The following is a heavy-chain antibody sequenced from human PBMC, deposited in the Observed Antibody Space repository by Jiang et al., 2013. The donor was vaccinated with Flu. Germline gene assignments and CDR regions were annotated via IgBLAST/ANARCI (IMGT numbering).Heavy chain of an antibody. CDR2: ISYDGTTK. J-gene: IGHJ3*01. CDR1: GFTFSSYA. D-gene: IGHD2-2*01. Sequence: VQLLESGGGVVQPGRSLRLSCAASGFTFSSYAMHWVRQAPGKGLEWVTVISYDGTTKYYADSVKGRFTISRDTSKNTLYLQMNSLTAEDTAVYFCARGGFCSSTSCYSLLNAF. V-gene: IGHV3-30*04. CDR3: ARGGFCSSTSCYSLLNAF.